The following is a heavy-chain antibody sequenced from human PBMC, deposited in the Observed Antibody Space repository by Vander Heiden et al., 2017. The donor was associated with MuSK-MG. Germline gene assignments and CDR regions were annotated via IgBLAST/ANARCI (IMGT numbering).Heavy chain of an antibody. CDR3: AKGGRTVTTSLFDY. Sequence: QVKMVESGGGVVQPGRSLRLSCAVSGFTFSSYGMHWVRQAPGKGLEGVAIISYDGSNKYYGDAVKGRFTISRDNSNNTLYLQMKRLRAEETAVYYCAKGGRTVTTSLFDYWGQGTLVTVFS. D-gene: IGHD4-17*01. J-gene: IGHJ4*02. CDR1: GFTFSSYG. CDR2: ISYDGSNK. V-gene: IGHV3-30*18.